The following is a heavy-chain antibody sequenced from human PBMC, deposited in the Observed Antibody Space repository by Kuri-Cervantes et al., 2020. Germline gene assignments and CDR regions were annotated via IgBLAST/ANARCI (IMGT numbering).Heavy chain of an antibody. CDR3: ATSGSSSSPTWGYYYYYGMDV. D-gene: IGHD6-6*01. J-gene: IGHJ6*02. CDR1: GFTFSSYA. Sequence: GESLKISCAASGFTFSSYAMHWVRQAPGKGLEWVAVIWYDGNNKYYADSVKGRFTVSRDNSKNTLYLQMNSLRAEDTAVYYCATSGSSSSPTWGYYYYYGMDVWGQGTTVTVSS. CDR2: IWYDGNNK. V-gene: IGHV3-30*04.